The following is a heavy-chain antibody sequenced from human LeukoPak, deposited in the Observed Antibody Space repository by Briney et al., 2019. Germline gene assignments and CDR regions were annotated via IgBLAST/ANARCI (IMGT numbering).Heavy chain of an antibody. CDR2: ISAYNGNT. Sequence: ASVKVSCKASGYTFTSYGISWVRQAPGQGLEWMGWISAYNGNTNYAQKLQGRVTMTTDTSTSTAYMELSRLRSDDTAVYYCASAIYCSGGSCYSAEYFQHWGQGTLVTVSS. V-gene: IGHV1-18*01. CDR1: GYTFTSYG. J-gene: IGHJ1*01. CDR3: ASAIYCSGGSCYSAEYFQH. D-gene: IGHD2-15*01.